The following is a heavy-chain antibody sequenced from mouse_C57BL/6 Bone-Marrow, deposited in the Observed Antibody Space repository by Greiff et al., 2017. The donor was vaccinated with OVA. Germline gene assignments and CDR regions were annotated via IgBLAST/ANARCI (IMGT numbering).Heavy chain of an antibody. D-gene: IGHD2-3*01. J-gene: IGHJ3*01. V-gene: IGHV1-55*01. CDR3: ARWGYDGYPWFAY. CDR1: GYTFTSYW. CDR2: IYPGSGST. Sequence: QVQLQQPGAELVKPGASVKMSCKASGYTFTSYWITWVKQRPGQGLEWIGDIYPGSGSTNYNEKFKSKATLTVDTSSSTAYLQLRSLTSEDSAVYYCARWGYDGYPWFAYWGQGTLVTVSA.